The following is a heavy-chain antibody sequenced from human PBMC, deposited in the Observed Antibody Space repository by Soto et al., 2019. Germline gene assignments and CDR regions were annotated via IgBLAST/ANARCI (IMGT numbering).Heavy chain of an antibody. V-gene: IGHV3-64D*08. CDR1: GFTFSSYA. CDR3: VKVAVAGTGYYYGMDV. CDR2: ISSNGGST. J-gene: IGHJ6*02. D-gene: IGHD6-19*01. Sequence: GSLRLSCSASGFTFSSYAMHWVRQAPGKGLEYVSAISSNGGSTYYADSVKGRFTISRDNSKNTLYLQMSSLRAEDTAVYYCVKVAVAGTGYYYGMDVWGQGTTVTVSS.